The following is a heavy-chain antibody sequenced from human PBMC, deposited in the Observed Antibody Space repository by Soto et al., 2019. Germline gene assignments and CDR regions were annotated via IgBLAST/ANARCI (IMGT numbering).Heavy chain of an antibody. CDR3: AREHYFGLNY. Sequence: EVRLVESGGGLVQPGGSLRLSCAASGFNFRGSWMTWVRQALGIGLEWLAKINPDGSGEYYVDSVKGRFTISRDNAESSLFFHMDSLRDEDTAVYFCAREHYFGLNYWGQGTLVTVSS. CDR1: GFNFRGSW. CDR2: INPDGSGE. V-gene: IGHV3-7*04. J-gene: IGHJ4*02. D-gene: IGHD1-26*01.